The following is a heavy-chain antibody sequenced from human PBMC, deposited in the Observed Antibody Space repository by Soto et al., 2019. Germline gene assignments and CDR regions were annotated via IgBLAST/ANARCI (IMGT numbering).Heavy chain of an antibody. D-gene: IGHD3-22*01. Sequence: GGSLRLSCAASGFTFSNAWMSWVRQAPGKGLEWVGRIKSKTDGGTTDYAAPVKARFTISRDDSKNTLYLQMNSLKTEDTAVYYCTTVYPPQYYYDSSGYDYWGQGTLVTVSS. CDR1: GFTFSNAW. CDR2: IKSKTDGGTT. J-gene: IGHJ4*02. CDR3: TTVYPPQYYYDSSGYDY. V-gene: IGHV3-15*01.